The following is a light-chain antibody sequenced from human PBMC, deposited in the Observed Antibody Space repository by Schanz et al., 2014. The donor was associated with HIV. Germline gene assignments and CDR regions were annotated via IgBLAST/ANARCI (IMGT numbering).Light chain of an antibody. CDR3: QHYGTSFT. V-gene: IGKV3-20*01. J-gene: IGKJ3*01. CDR2: YAS. CDR1: QSVSSY. Sequence: EIVLTQSPGTLSLSPGERATLSCRASQSVSSYLAWYQQKPGQAPRLLIFYASTRATGIPDRFSGSGSGTDFTLTISRLEPEDFAVYYCQHYGTSFTFGPGTKVDIK.